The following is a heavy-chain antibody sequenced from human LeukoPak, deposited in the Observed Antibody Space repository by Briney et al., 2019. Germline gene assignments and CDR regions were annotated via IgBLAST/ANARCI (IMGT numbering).Heavy chain of an antibody. CDR3: ARAGSHWHYVY. J-gene: IGHJ4*02. D-gene: IGHD3-10*01. Sequence: PGGSLRLSCATSGFTLSNFWMSWVRQAPGKGLEWVADINQDGSQKYYRDSVKGRFTISRDNAKNSLSLQMNNLRVEDTAVYYCARAGSHWHYVYWGQGTVVTVSS. CDR2: INQDGSQK. CDR1: GFTLSNFW. V-gene: IGHV3-7*01.